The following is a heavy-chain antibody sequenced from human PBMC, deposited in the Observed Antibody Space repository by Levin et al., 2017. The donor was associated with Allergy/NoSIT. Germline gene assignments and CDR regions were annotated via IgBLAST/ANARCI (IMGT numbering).Heavy chain of an antibody. Sequence: SQTLSLPCTVSGGSIRSGGYYWSWIRQHPGKGLEWIGYIYYSGSTYYNPSLKSRVTISVDTSKNQFSLKLSSVTAADTAVYYCARDGNDSSGYYDSPRGGRFDPWGQGTLVTVSS. J-gene: IGHJ5*02. D-gene: IGHD3-22*01. CDR2: IYYSGST. CDR3: ARDGNDSSGYYDSPRGGRFDP. V-gene: IGHV4-31*03. CDR1: GGSIRSGGYY.